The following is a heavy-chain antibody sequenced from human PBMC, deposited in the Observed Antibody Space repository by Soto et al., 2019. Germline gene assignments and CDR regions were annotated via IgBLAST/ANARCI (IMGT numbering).Heavy chain of an antibody. V-gene: IGHV1-3*01. CDR1: GYTFNSYA. CDR3: AKSTYTIPSVFAAGFDY. Sequence: ASVKVSCKASGYTFNSYAMHWVRQAPGQRLEWMGWINGGNGNTKYSQKFQGRVTITKDTSATTAYMELNSLRAEDTAVYYCAKSTYTIPSVFAAGFDYWGQGTLVTVSS. J-gene: IGHJ4*02. CDR2: INGGNGNT. D-gene: IGHD1-1*01.